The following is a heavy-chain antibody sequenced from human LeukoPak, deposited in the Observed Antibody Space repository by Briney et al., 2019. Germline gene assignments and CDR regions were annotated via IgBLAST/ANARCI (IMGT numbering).Heavy chain of an antibody. J-gene: IGHJ4*02. CDR3: ARDPFADY. CDR2: ISSSSSTI. Sequence: GGSLRLSCAASGFTFSSYSMNWVRQAPGKGLEWVSYISSSSSTIYYADSVKGRFTISRDNAKNSLYLQMNSLRAEDTAVYYCARDPFADYWGQGTLVTVSS. CDR1: GFTFSSYS. V-gene: IGHV3-48*01.